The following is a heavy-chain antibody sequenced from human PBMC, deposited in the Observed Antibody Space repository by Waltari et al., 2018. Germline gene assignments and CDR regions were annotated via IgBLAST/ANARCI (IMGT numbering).Heavy chain of an antibody. V-gene: IGHV1-69-2*01. CDR3: AAALGGGISASRPFHF. CDR1: GDTFTDNY. Sequence: QLVQSGAEVKKPGTPVKIACKVAGDTFTDNYIHWIQQAPGKGLQWMGLLDPEDGQAEYAEKFQGRVTMTADTSIHTAYMELTSLTSEDTAFYYCAAALGGGISASRPFHFWGQGTMITVSS. CDR2: LDPEDGQA. D-gene: IGHD3-10*01. J-gene: IGHJ3*01.